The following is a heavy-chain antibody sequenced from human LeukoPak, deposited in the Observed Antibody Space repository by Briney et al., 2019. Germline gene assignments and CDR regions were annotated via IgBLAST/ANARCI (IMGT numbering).Heavy chain of an antibody. V-gene: IGHV1-18*01. D-gene: IGHD4-17*01. CDR3: ARGPDGARTYYYYYYMDV. Sequence: ASVKVSCKASGYTFTSYGISWVRQAPGQGLEWMGWISAYNGNTNYAQKLQGRVTMTTDTSTSTAYMELRSLRSDDTAVYYCARGPDGARTYYYYYYMDVWGKGTTVTVSS. CDR1: GYTFTSYG. CDR2: ISAYNGNT. J-gene: IGHJ6*03.